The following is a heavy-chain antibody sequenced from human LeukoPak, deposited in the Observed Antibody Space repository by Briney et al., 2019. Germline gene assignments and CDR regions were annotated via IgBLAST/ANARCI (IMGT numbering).Heavy chain of an antibody. V-gene: IGHV1-18*01. CDR1: GYTFTSYG. Sequence: ASVKVSCKASGYTFTSYGISWVRQAPGQGLEWMGWISAYNGNTNYAQKLQGRVTITRDTSASTAYMELSSLRSEDTAVYYCARDRLVQQWPLIDYWGQGTLVTVSS. CDR2: ISAYNGNT. D-gene: IGHD6-19*01. J-gene: IGHJ4*02. CDR3: ARDRLVQQWPLIDY.